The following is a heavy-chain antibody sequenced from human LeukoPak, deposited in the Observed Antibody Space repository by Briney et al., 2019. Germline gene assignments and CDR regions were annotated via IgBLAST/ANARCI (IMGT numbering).Heavy chain of an antibody. CDR1: GDSISSSYYY. J-gene: IGHJ3*01. CDR3: ARHRGGFDL. V-gene: IGHV4-61*03. CDR2: IYYSGGT. Sequence: SETLSLTCTVSGDSISSSYYYWSWLRQPPGKGLEWLGYIYYSGGTNYNPSLKSRVTISVDTSKIHFSLKLSSVTAADTAAYYCARHRGGFDLWGQGTMVTVSS. D-gene: IGHD2-15*01.